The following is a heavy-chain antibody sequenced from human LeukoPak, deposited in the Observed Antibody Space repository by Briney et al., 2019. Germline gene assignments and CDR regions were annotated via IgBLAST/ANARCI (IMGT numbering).Heavy chain of an antibody. D-gene: IGHD6-25*01. V-gene: IGHV1-18*04. CDR1: GYTFTGYY. CDR3: ARESIGGYGFDY. J-gene: IGHJ4*02. Sequence: GASVKVSCKASGYTFTGYYMHWVRQAPGQGLEWMGWISAQNGNTNYMQQFLGRVTMTRDTSASTVYMELRSLKSDDTAVYYCARESIGGYGFDYWGQGTPVTVAS. CDR2: ISAQNGNT.